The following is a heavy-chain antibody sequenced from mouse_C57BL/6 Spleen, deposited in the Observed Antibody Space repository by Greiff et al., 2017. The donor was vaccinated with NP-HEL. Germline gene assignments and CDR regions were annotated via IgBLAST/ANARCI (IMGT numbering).Heavy chain of an antibody. Sequence: VQLQQSGPELVKPGASVKISCKASGYSFTDYNMNWVKQSNGKSLEWIGVINPNYGTTSYNQKFKGKATLTVDQSSSTAYMQLHSLTSEDSAVYYCARSFTTVVATDAMDYWGQGTSVTVSS. CDR2: INPNYGTT. D-gene: IGHD1-1*01. CDR3: ARSFTTVVATDAMDY. CDR1: GYSFTDYN. J-gene: IGHJ4*01. V-gene: IGHV1-39*01.